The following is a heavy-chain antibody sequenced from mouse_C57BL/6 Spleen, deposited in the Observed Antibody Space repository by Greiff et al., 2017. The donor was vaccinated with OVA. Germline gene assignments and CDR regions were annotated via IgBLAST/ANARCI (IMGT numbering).Heavy chain of an antibody. V-gene: IGHV1-54*01. J-gene: IGHJ4*01. CDR1: GYAFTNYL. CDR3: ARSGDDYAMDY. CDR2: INPGSGGT. Sequence: QVQLQQSGAELVRPGTSVKVSCKASGYAFTNYLIEWVKQRPGQGLEWIGVINPGSGGTNYNEKFKGKATLTADKSSSTAYMQLSSLTSEDSAVYFCARSGDDYAMDYWGQGTSVTVSS. D-gene: IGHD3-1*01.